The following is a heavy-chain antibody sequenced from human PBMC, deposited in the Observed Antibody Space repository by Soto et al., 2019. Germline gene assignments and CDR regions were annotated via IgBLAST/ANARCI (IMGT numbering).Heavy chain of an antibody. CDR2: ISDKGGAI. D-gene: IGHD1-26*01. V-gene: IGHV3-23*01. Sequence: LRLSCTASGFTFSNSAMTWVRQAPGKGLEWVSIISDKGGAIYYADSVKGRFTISRDNSKSTLYLQMNSLRAEDTALYYCAKGPAIGAAPDYWGQGTLVTVSS. CDR3: AKGPAIGAAPDY. CDR1: GFTFSNSA. J-gene: IGHJ4*02.